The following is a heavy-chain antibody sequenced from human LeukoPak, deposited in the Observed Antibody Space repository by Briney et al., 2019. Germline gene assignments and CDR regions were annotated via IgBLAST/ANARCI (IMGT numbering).Heavy chain of an antibody. CDR1: GFTFSSYG. V-gene: IGHV3-33*01. Sequence: GGSLRLSCAASGFTFSSYGMHWVRQAPGGGLEWVAVIWFDGTNKYYVDSVKGRFTISTDISKNTLYLQMSSLRAEDTAVYYCARSPGSSGRLDYWGQGILVTVSS. J-gene: IGHJ4*02. D-gene: IGHD3-10*01. CDR3: ARSPGSSGRLDY. CDR2: IWFDGTNK.